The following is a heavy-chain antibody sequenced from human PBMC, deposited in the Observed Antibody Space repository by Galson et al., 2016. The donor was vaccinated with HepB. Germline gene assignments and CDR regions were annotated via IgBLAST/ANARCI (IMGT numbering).Heavy chain of an antibody. CDR1: GLTFSNYG. V-gene: IGHV3-33*01. J-gene: IGHJ4*02. D-gene: IGHD6-13*01. Sequence: SLRLSCAASGLTFSNYGMHWVRQAPGKGLEWVAVIWYDGSNKYYADSVKGRSTISRDNSKNTLYLQMNSLRAEDTAVYYCARGYSSSWSLYYFDYWGQGTLVTVSS. CDR3: ARGYSSSWSLYYFDY. CDR2: IWYDGSNK.